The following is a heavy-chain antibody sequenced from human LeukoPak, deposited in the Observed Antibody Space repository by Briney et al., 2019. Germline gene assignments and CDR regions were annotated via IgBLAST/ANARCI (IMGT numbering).Heavy chain of an antibody. CDR1: GFSVNSNF. CDR3: ARGYSGYEYFDY. D-gene: IGHD5-12*01. J-gene: IGHJ4*02. V-gene: IGHV3-53*01. CDR2: IYRGGNT. Sequence: PGGSPRLSCAASGFSVNSNFMIWVRQAPGKGLEWVSVIYRGGNTYYADSVKGRFTISRDNSKNTLYLQMNSLRAEDTAVYYCARGYSGYEYFDYWGQGTLVTVSS.